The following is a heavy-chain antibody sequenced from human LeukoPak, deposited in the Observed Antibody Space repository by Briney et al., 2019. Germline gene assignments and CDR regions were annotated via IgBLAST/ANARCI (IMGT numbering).Heavy chain of an antibody. J-gene: IGHJ4*02. CDR2: TYYSGST. V-gene: IGHV4-59*12. D-gene: IGHD5-18*01. Sequence: SETLSLTCTVSGGSISSYYWSWIRQPPGKGLEWIGSTYYSGSTYYNPSLKSRVTISVDTSKNQFSLKLSSVTAADTAVYYCARGLLYSYGLWGQGTLVTVSS. CDR3: ARGLLYSYGL. CDR1: GGSISSYY.